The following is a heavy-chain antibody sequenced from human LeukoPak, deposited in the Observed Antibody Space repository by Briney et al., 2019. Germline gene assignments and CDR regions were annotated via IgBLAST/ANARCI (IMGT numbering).Heavy chain of an antibody. V-gene: IGHV3-23*01. CDR2: ISGSGGST. CDR1: GFTFSSYA. CDR3: ARDDTTSIWFGSKNRRDYFDY. D-gene: IGHD3-10*01. J-gene: IGHJ4*02. Sequence: GGSLRLSCAASGFTFSSYAMSWVRQAPGKGLEWVSAISGSGGSTYYADSVKGRFTISRDNSKNTLYLQMNSLRAEDTAVYYCARDDTTSIWFGSKNRRDYFDYWGQGTLVTVSS.